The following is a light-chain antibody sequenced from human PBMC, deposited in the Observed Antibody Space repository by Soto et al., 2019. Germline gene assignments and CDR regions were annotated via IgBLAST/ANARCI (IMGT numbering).Light chain of an antibody. CDR2: KVS. J-gene: IGKJ2*01. CDR3: MQGTPSPYT. CDR1: QSLVYSDGNTY. Sequence: DVVMTQSPLSLPVTLGQPASISCRSSQSLVYSDGNTYLNWFQQRPGQSPRRLIYKVSNRDSGVPDRFGGRGSGTDFTLKISRVEAEDVWVYFCMQGTPSPYTFGQGTKLEIK. V-gene: IGKV2-30*01.